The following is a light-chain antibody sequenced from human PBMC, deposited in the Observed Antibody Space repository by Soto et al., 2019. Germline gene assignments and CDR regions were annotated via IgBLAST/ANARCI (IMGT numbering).Light chain of an antibody. Sequence: DIQLTQSPSFLSASVGDRLTITCRASQDMRSSFAWYQQKPGKAPNLLIYTVSTLQSGVPSRFSGSRSGTEFTLTISSLQPEDFATYYCQQFNRSPFTFGGGTKVEI. CDR3: QQFNRSPFT. CDR1: QDMRSS. V-gene: IGKV1-9*01. CDR2: TVS. J-gene: IGKJ4*01.